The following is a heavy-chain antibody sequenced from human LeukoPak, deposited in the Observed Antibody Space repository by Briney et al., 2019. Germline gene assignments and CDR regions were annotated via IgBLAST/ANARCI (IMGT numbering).Heavy chain of an antibody. Sequence: GESLKISCKGSGYSFTSYWIGWVRQMPGKGLEWMGIIYPGDSDTRYSPSFQGQVTISADKSISTAYLQWSSLKASDTAMYYCARSGPDYGKRNGRLQPFDYWGQGTLVTVSS. CDR2: IYPGDSDT. J-gene: IGHJ4*02. CDR1: GYSFTSYW. D-gene: IGHD4-17*01. CDR3: ARSGPDYGKRNGRLQPFDY. V-gene: IGHV5-51*01.